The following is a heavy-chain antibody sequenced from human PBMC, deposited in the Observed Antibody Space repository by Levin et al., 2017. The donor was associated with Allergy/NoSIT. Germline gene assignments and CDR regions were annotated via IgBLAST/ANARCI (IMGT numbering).Heavy chain of an antibody. CDR1: GYTFTSYD. Sequence: GASVKVSCKASGYTFTSYDINWVRQATGQGPEWMGWMNPNSGNTGYAQKFQGRVTMTRDTSKSTAYMELSSLRSEDTAVYYCARGSGHFPLDFWGQGTLVTVSS. D-gene: IGHD2/OR15-2a*01. CDR3: ARGSGHFPLDF. CDR2: MNPNSGNT. J-gene: IGHJ4*02. V-gene: IGHV1-8*01.